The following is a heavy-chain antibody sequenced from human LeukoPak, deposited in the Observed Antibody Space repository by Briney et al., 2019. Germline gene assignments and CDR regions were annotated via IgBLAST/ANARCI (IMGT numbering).Heavy chain of an antibody. CDR3: ARDPDGFSGSYFEDY. CDR1: GFTFSSYS. V-gene: IGHV3-21*01. Sequence: PGGSLRLSCAASGFTFSSYSMNWVRHAPGKGLEWVSSISSSSSYIYYADSVKGRFTIFRDNAKNSLYLQMNSLRAEDTAVYYCARDPDGFSGSYFEDYWGQGTLVTVSS. J-gene: IGHJ4*02. D-gene: IGHD1-26*01. CDR2: ISSSSSYI.